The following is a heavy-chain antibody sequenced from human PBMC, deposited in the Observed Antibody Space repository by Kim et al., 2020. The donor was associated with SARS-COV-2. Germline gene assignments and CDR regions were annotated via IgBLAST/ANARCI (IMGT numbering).Heavy chain of an antibody. CDR2: KSFDGNSE. V-gene: IGHV3-30*18. Sequence: GGSLRLSCVASGFIFSAYAMHWVRQAPGKGLEWVALKSFDGNSEYYGDSVKGRFTISRDNSKNTLYLQMSSLRPEDTAVYYCAKDLAAGYFYGMDVWGQGSTVTVS. J-gene: IGHJ6*02. CDR1: GFIFSAYA. CDR3: AKDLAAGYFYGMDV. D-gene: IGHD6-13*01.